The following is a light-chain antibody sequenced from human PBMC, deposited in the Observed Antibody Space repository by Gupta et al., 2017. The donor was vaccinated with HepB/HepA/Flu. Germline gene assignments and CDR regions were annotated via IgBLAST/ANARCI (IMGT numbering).Light chain of an antibody. J-gene: IGKJ5*01. V-gene: IGKV4-1*01. CDR3: QQNYSSPIT. CDR1: QTRVNGDTNENH. CDR2: WAS. Sequence: DIVMHQSPDSLAVSLGGRATITCRSTQTRVNGDTNENHLAWYQQKGGQPPKLLIYWASTRESGVPDRFSGSGSGTDFTLTISSLQAEDVALYYCQQNYSSPITFGQGTRLEIK.